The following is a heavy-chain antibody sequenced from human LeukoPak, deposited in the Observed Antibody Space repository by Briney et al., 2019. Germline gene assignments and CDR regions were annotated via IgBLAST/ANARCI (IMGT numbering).Heavy chain of an antibody. CDR1: GFTFNNYA. CDR2: ISRDGTLQ. D-gene: IGHD6-13*01. Sequence: GGSLRLSCEASGFTFNNYAMHWVRQAPGEGLEWVAVISRDGTLQYYADSVKGRLTISRDNSQSTLYLHMNSLSTEDTALYYCARAVPAPGTPENAFDIWGQGTMVTVSS. CDR3: ARAVPAPGTPENAFDI. J-gene: IGHJ3*02. V-gene: IGHV3-30*04.